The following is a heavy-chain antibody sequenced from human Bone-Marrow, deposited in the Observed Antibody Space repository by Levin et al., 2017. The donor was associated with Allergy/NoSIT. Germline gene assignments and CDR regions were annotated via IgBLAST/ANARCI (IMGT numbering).Heavy chain of an antibody. CDR1: GFPFSKYG. D-gene: IGHD3-22*01. CDR3: AKDEGLNYYDKSAYYGLPFDF. V-gene: IGHV3-30*02. Sequence: GGSLRLSCAASGFPFSKYGIHWVRQAPGKGLEWVALILGDGSRKFYADSVKGRFTISRDNSKDTVYLRVNSLRAEDTAVYYCAKDEGLNYYDKSAYYGLPFDFWGQGTLVTVSS. CDR2: ILGDGSRK. J-gene: IGHJ5*01.